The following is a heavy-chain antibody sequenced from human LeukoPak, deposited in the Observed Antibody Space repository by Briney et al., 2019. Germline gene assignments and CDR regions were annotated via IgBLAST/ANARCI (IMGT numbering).Heavy chain of an antibody. CDR3: AKDLTNWNDGTYFDY. CDR2: VRVDGHTT. Sequence: GGSLRLSSVASGFIFSNYGMSWVRQAPGKGLEWVSSVRVDGHTTFYSDSVKGRFTISRDNSKNTLYLQMNSLRAEDTAMYFCAKDLTNWNDGTYFDYWGQGTLVTVSS. V-gene: IGHV3-23*01. D-gene: IGHD1-1*01. J-gene: IGHJ4*02. CDR1: GFIFSNYG.